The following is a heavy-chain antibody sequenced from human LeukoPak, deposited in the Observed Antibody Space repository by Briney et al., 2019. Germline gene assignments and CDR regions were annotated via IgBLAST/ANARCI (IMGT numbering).Heavy chain of an antibody. CDR2: IYYSGST. Sequence: PSETLSLTCTVSGGSISSGGYYWSWIRQHPGKGLEWIGYIYYSGSTYYNPSLKSRATISVDTSKNQFSLKLSSVTAADTAVYYCARGRSGGSGSYYTYYFDYWGQGTLVTVSS. CDR1: GGSISSGGYY. CDR3: ARGRSGGSGSYYTYYFDY. D-gene: IGHD3-10*01. V-gene: IGHV4-31*03. J-gene: IGHJ4*02.